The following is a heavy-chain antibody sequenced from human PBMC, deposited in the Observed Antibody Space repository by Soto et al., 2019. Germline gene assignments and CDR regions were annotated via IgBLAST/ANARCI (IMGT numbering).Heavy chain of an antibody. CDR3: TKGGYDLIYYFGMDV. D-gene: IGHD5-12*01. CDR2: ISSDGDTI. J-gene: IGHJ6*02. Sequence: EVQLIESGGGWVQPGTSLRVSCAASGFTFHEYAMHWVRPAPGKGLVWVSGISSDGDTIAYADSVQGRLTVFRENATNSLYLQMNSLRAEDTALYYCTKGGYDLIYYFGMDVWGQGTTVTVSS. V-gene: IGHV3-9*01. CDR1: GFTFHEYA.